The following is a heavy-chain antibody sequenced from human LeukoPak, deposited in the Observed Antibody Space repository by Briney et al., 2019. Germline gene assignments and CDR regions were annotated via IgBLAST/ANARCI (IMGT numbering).Heavy chain of an antibody. CDR2: IIPIFGTA. V-gene: IGHV1-69*01. Sequence: GSAVTVSCKASGGTFSSYAISWVRQAPGQGLEWMGGIIPIFGTANYAQKFQGRVTITADESTSTAYMDLRSLRSNGTAVYYCARTNLDCKNGVCYDYWGQGTPVTVSS. J-gene: IGHJ4*02. CDR3: ARTNLDCKNGVCYDY. CDR1: GGTFSSYA. D-gene: IGHD2-8*01.